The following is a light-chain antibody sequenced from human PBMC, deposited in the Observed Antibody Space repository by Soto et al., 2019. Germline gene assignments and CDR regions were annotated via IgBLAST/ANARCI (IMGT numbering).Light chain of an antibody. CDR3: CSYTSSSPYV. CDR2: EVT. J-gene: IGLJ1*01. CDR1: SSDVGAYIY. V-gene: IGLV2-14*01. Sequence: HSALTQPASVSGSPGQSITISCTGTSSDVGAYIYVSWYQHHPGKAPKVMIYEVTNRPSGVSNRFSGSKSGNTASLTISGLQAEDEADYYCCSYTSSSPYVFGTGTKVTVL.